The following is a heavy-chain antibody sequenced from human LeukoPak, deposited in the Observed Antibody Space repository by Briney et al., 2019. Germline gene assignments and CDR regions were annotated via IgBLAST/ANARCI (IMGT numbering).Heavy chain of an antibody. D-gene: IGHD3-22*01. V-gene: IGHV7-4-1*02. CDR1: GYTFSSCA. CDR2: IDTKTGSP. CDR3: AIHPSDSSGYFSY. J-gene: IGHJ4*02. Sequence: ASVKVSCKASGYTFSSCAINWVQQAPGQGLEYMGWIDTKTGSPTYAQGFTGRFVFSLDTSVSTAYLQISSLKAEDTAVYYCAIHPSDSSGYFSYWGQGALVTVSS.